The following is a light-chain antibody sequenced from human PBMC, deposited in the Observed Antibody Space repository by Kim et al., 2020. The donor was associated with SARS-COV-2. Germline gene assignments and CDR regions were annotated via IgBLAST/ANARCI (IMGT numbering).Light chain of an antibody. J-gene: IGLJ2*01. CDR2: QDS. V-gene: IGLV3-1*01. Sequence: SYELTQPPSVSVPPGQTASITCSGDKLGDKYACWYQQKPGQSPVLVIYQDSKRPSGIPERFSGSNSGNTATLTISGTQAMDEADYYCQAWDSSHVVFGGGTQLTVL. CDR3: QAWDSSHVV. CDR1: KLGDKY.